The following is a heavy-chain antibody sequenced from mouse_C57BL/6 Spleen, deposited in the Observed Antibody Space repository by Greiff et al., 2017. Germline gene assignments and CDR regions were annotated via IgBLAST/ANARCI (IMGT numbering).Heavy chain of an antibody. CDR1: GYTFTEYT. Sequence: QVQLKQSGAELVKPGASVKLSCKASGYTFTEYTIHWVKQRSGQGLEWIGWFYPGSGSIKYNENFKDKATLTADKSSSTVYMELSILTSEDSSVYFCARHEAYYSIFWFAYWGQGTLVTVSA. J-gene: IGHJ3*01. CDR3: ARHEAYYSIFWFAY. D-gene: IGHD2-5*01. CDR2: FYPGSGSI. V-gene: IGHV1-62-2*01.